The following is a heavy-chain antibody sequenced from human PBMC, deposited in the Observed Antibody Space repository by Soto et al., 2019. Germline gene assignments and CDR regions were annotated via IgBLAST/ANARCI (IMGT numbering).Heavy chain of an antibody. V-gene: IGHV3-23*01. CDR1: GFTFSSYA. J-gene: IGHJ4*02. Sequence: PGGSLRLSCAASGFTFSSYAMSWVRQAPGKGLEWVSAISGSGGSTYYADSVKGRFTISRDNSKNTLYLQMNSLRAEDTAVYYCAKARLLWATAGGHFDYWGQGTLVTVSS. D-gene: IGHD3-16*01. CDR3: AKARLLWATAGGHFDY. CDR2: ISGSGGST.